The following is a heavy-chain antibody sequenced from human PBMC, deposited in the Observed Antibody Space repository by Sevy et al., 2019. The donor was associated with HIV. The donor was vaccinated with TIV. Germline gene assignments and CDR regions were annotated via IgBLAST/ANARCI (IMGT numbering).Heavy chain of an antibody. D-gene: IGHD3-10*01. J-gene: IGHJ3*02. V-gene: IGHV3-48*01. CDR3: AREKMRGSFDI. CDR1: GFTFSSYD. Sequence: GGSLRLSCAASGFTFSSYDMNWVRQAPGKGLEWVSFFTSSGGTINYADSVKGRFTVSRDSAESSLYLQMNSLRVEDTAVYYCAREKMRGSFDIWGQGTMVTVSS. CDR2: FTSSGGTI.